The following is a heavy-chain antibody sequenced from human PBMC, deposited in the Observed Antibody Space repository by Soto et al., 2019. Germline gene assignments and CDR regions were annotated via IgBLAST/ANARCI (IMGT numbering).Heavy chain of an antibody. D-gene: IGHD3-10*01. V-gene: IGHV1-69*02. CDR2: IIPILGIA. Sequence: QVQLVQSGAEVKKPGSSVKVSCKASGGTFSSYTISWVRQAPGQGLEWMGRIIPILGIANYAQKFQGRVTITADNSTSTAYMELSSLRSEDTAVYYCARAKSNYYGSGSPTYYYYGMDVWGQGTTVTVSS. CDR1: GGTFSSYT. J-gene: IGHJ6*02. CDR3: ARAKSNYYGSGSPTYYYYGMDV.